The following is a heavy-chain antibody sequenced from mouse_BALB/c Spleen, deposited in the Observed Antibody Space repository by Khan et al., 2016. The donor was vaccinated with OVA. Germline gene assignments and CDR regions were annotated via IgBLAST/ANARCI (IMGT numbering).Heavy chain of an antibody. Sequence: QVQLQQSGTELVKPGASVKLSCKAYGYTFTNYDINWVRQRPEQGLEGSGWIFPGDDSTKYNEKCKDKATLTTDKSSSTAYMQLSRLTSEDSAVYFCARRRGSMDYWGQGTSVTVSS. V-gene: IGHV1-85*01. J-gene: IGHJ4*01. CDR1: GYTFTNYD. CDR3: ARRRGSMDY. CDR2: IFPGDDST.